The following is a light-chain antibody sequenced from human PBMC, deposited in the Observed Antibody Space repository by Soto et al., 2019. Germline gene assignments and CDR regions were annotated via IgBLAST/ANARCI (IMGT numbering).Light chain of an antibody. Sequence: DIVMTQSPLSLPVTPGEPASISCRSSQSLLHSNGYNYLDWYLQKPGQSPQLLIYLGSNWASGVPDRFSCSGSGTDFTLKISRVEAEDVGVYYCMQALQTPPTWTFGQGTKVEIK. CDR2: LGS. J-gene: IGKJ1*01. V-gene: IGKV2-28*01. CDR3: MQALQTPPTWT. CDR1: QSLLHSNGYNY.